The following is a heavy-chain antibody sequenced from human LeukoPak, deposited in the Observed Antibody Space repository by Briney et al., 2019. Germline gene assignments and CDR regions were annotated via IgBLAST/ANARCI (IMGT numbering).Heavy chain of an antibody. J-gene: IGHJ4*02. CDR1: GFTFSSNW. V-gene: IGHV3-7*04. Sequence: GGSLRLSCAASGFTFSSNWMSWVRPAPGKGLEWVANIRQDGSVKKYVDSVKGRFTISRDNAKNSLDLQMNSLRAEDTAVYYCARVDSYNNGWLDFWGQGTLVTVSA. CDR3: ARVDSYNNGWLDF. D-gene: IGHD6-19*01. CDR2: IRQDGSVK.